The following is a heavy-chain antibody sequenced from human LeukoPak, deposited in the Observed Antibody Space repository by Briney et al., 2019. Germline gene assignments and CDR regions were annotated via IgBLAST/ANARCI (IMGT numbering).Heavy chain of an antibody. CDR2: ISVSGGNA. Sequence: GGSLRLSCAASGFTFTSYAMSWVRQAPGKGLKWVSTISVSGGNAFYADSVKGRFTISRDNSKNTLYLQMNSLRVEDTAVYYCAKTLLPGVAVAGEGDYSGQGTLVTVSS. CDR3: AKTLLPGVAVAGEGDY. CDR1: GFTFTSYA. V-gene: IGHV3-23*01. D-gene: IGHD6-19*01. J-gene: IGHJ4*02.